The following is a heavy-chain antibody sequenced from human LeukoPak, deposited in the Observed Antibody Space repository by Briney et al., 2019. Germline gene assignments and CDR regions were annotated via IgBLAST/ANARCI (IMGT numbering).Heavy chain of an antibody. V-gene: IGHV3-9*01. CDR1: GFTFDDYA. Sequence: PGGSLRLSCAASGFTFDDYAMHWVRQAPVKGLEWVSGISWNSGSIGYADSVKGRFTISRDNAKNSLYLQMNSLRAEDTALYYCAKETYYYGSGSSGTLEYYYYGMDVWGQGTTVTVSS. J-gene: IGHJ6*02. D-gene: IGHD3-10*01. CDR3: AKETYYYGSGSSGTLEYYYYGMDV. CDR2: ISWNSGSI.